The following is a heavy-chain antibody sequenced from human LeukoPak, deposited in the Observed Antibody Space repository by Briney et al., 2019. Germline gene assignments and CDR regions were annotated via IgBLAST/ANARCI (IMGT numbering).Heavy chain of an antibody. Sequence: PSETLSLTCTVSGYSISSGYYWGWIRQPPGKGLEWIGSIYHSGSTYYNPSLKSRVTTSVDTSKNQFSLKLSSVTAADTAVYYCARVPPDYSSSWYYFDYWGQGTLVTVSS. CDR1: GYSISSGYY. J-gene: IGHJ4*02. D-gene: IGHD6-13*01. CDR2: IYHSGST. CDR3: ARVPPDYSSSWYYFDY. V-gene: IGHV4-38-2*02.